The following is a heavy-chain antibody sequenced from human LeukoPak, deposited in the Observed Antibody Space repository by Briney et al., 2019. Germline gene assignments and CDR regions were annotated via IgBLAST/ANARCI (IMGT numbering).Heavy chain of an antibody. CDR1: GYTFTSYG. CDR3: ARDPLRAYYDILTGTQGNYFDY. J-gene: IGHJ4*02. CDR2: ISAYNGNT. V-gene: IGHV1-18*04. Sequence: ASVTVSCKASGYTFTSYGISWVRQAPGQGLEWMGWISAYNGNTNYAQKLQGRVTMTTDTSTSTAYMELRSLRSDDTAVYYCARDPLRAYYDILTGTQGNYFDYWGQGTLVTVSS. D-gene: IGHD3-9*01.